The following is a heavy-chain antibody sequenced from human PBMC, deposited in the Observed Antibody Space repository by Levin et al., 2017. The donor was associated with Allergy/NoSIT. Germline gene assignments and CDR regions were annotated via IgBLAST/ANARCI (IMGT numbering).Heavy chain of an antibody. D-gene: IGHD1-26*01. CDR2: ISYDGSNK. J-gene: IGHJ4*02. V-gene: IGHV3-30-3*01. Sequence: GGSLRLSCAASGFTFSSYAMHWVRQAPGKGLEWVAVISYDGSNKYYADSVKGRFTISRDNSKNTLYLQMNSLRAEDTAVYYCARDLLLFDYWGQGTLVTVSS. CDR3: ARDLLLFDY. CDR1: GFTFSSYA.